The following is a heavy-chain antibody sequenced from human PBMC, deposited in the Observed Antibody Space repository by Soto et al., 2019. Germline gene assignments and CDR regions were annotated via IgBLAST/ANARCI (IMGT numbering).Heavy chain of an antibody. J-gene: IGHJ4*02. CDR2: INHSGST. CDR1: GGSFSGYY. V-gene: IGHV4-34*01. CDR3: ARFSYSPDY. D-gene: IGHD3-10*01. Sequence: PSETLSLTCAAYGGSFSGYYWSWIRQPPGKGLEWIGEINHSGSTNYNPSLKSRVTISVDTSKNQFSLKLSSVTAADTAVYYCARFSYSPDYCGQGTLVPVSS.